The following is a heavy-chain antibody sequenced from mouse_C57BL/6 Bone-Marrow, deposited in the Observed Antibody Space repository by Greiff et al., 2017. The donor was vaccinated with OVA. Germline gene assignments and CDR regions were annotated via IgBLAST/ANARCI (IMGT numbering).Heavy chain of an antibody. CDR1: GYSITSGYY. V-gene: IGHV3-6*01. D-gene: IGHD2-1*01. Sequence: EVQLQQSGPGLVKPSQSLSLTCSVTGYSITSGYYWNWIRQFPGNKLEWMGYISYDGSNNYNPSLKNRISITRDTSKNQFFLKLNSVTTEDTATYYCASLYYGNYGGVYYYAMDYWGQGTSVTVSS. CDR2: ISYDGSN. CDR3: ASLYYGNYGGVYYYAMDY. J-gene: IGHJ4*01.